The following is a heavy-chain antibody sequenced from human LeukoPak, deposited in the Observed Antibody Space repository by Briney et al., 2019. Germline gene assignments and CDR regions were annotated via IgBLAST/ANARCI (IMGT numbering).Heavy chain of an antibody. V-gene: IGHV1-18*01. J-gene: IGHJ5*02. CDR2: ISAYNGNT. CDR1: GYTFTSYS. Sequence: ASVKVSCKASGYTFTSYSISWVRQAPGQGLEWMGWISAYNGNTIYAQKVKGRVTMTTDTSTSTAYMELRSLKSDDTAVYYCARYYYDSSGYPRFDPWGQGTLVTVSS. CDR3: ARYYYDSSGYPRFDP. D-gene: IGHD3-22*01.